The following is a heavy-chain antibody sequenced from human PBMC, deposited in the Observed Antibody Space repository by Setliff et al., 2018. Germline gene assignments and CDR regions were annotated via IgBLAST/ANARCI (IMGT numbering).Heavy chain of an antibody. J-gene: IGHJ4*02. Sequence: TLSLTCSVSDDSFYSGTYFWGWIRQPPGKGLEWIGRIHYSGNTYYNASLKSRVTISVDTAQNQFSLSLSSVTAADTAVYYCARTGTYRYFDYWGQGTLVTVSS. CDR1: DDSFYSGTYF. CDR3: ARTGTYRYFDY. D-gene: IGHD1-1*01. V-gene: IGHV4-39*01. CDR2: IHYSGNT.